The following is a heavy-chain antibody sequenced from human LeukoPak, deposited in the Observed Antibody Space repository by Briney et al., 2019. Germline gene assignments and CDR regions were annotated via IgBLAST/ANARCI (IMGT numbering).Heavy chain of an antibody. CDR1: NFSISSGYY. Sequence: SETLSLTCAVSNFSISSGYYWGWIRQRPGKGLEWIGSIYHSGSTYYNPSLKSRLTISVDTSKNQFSLKLSSVTAADTAVYYCARCGVIAARLFDYWGQGTLVTVSS. CDR3: ARCGVIAARLFDY. V-gene: IGHV4-38-2*01. J-gene: IGHJ4*02. D-gene: IGHD6-6*01. CDR2: IYHSGST.